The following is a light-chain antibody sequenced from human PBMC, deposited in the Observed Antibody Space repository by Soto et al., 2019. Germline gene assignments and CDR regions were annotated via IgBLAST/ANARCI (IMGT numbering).Light chain of an antibody. CDR2: DAS. V-gene: IGKV3-20*01. CDR1: QSVSSR. Sequence: EIVLTQSPGTLSLSPGERATLSCRASQSVSSRLAWYQHKPGQAPRLLISDASSRATGIPDRLSGSGSGTDFTLTISRLEPEDFALYYCQQYGGSPITFGQGTRLEIK. J-gene: IGKJ5*01. CDR3: QQYGGSPIT.